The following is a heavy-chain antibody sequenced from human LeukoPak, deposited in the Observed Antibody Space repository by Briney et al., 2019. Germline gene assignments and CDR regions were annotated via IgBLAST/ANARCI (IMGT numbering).Heavy chain of an antibody. Sequence: SETLSLTCTVSGGSISSTRYYWGWLRQPPGRGLEWLGSIYYSGSTYYNPSLKSRVTISVDTSKNQFSLKLSSVTAADTAVYYCARSLIGTSRAEYLQHWGQGTLVTVSS. CDR2: IYYSGST. J-gene: IGHJ1*01. V-gene: IGHV4-39*07. CDR1: GGSISSTRYY. D-gene: IGHD1-14*01. CDR3: ARSLIGTSRAEYLQH.